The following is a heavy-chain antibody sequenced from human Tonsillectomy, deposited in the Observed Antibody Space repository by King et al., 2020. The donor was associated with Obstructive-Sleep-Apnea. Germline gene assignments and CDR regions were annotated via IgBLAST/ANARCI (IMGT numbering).Heavy chain of an antibody. CDR2: IYYSGST. V-gene: IGHV4-39*07. CDR1: GGSISSSSYY. D-gene: IGHD3-22*01. CDR3: ASIMNYYDSSGYLLYGMDV. Sequence: QLQESGPGLVKPSETLSLTCTVSGGSISSSSYYWGWIRQPPGKGLEWIGSIYYSGSTYYNPSLKSRVTISVDTSKNQFSLKLRSVTAADTAEYYCASIMNYYDSSGYLLYGMDVWGQGTTVTVSS. J-gene: IGHJ6*02.